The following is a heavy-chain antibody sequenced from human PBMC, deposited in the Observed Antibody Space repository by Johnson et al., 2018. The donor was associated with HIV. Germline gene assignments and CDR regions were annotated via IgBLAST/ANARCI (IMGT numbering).Heavy chain of an antibody. CDR3: YSTEHFGARVTHIQLWANDAFDF. CDR1: GLSFSNFG. Sequence: QVQLVESGGGVVQPGKSLTLSCVASGLSFSNFGIHWVRQAPGKGPEWVAVISFDGTLKKYADSVKGRFTISRDNSKNTLYLQMNSLGQDDPAVYWCYSTEHFGARVTHIQLWANDAFDFWGQGTMVTVSS. CDR2: ISFDGTLK. J-gene: IGHJ3*01. V-gene: IGHV3-30*03. D-gene: IGHD5-18*01.